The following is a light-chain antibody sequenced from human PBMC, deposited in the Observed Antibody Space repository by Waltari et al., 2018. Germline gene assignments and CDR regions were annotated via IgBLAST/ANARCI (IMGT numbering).Light chain of an antibody. J-gene: IGLJ2*01. Sequence: QSVLTQPPSVSAAPGQKVTISCSGTSSTIGHYFVPWYHQPPGATPKLLIYDNNKRPSGIPDRFSASKSGTSATLDITGLQIGDEADYYCATWDNSLTAVVFGGGTKLTVL. CDR2: DNN. CDR3: ATWDNSLTAVV. CDR1: SSTIGHYF. V-gene: IGLV1-51*01.